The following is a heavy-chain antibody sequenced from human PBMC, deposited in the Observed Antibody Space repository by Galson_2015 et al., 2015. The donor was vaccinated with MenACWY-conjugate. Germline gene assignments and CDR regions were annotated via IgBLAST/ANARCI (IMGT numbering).Heavy chain of an antibody. CDR3: ARDLPPVSTVRGTMVPEACDM. V-gene: IGHV1-46*01. D-gene: IGHD3-10*01. CDR1: GYTFTDYY. Sequence: SVKVSCKASGYTFTDYYIHWLRQAPGQGLEWMGIIKPSDGTTKYAQNFQGRVTMTSETSTTTVYLQLSTLRSEDTAVYYCARDLPPVSTVRGTMVPEACDMGGQGTMVIVSS. CDR2: IKPSDGTT. J-gene: IGHJ3*02.